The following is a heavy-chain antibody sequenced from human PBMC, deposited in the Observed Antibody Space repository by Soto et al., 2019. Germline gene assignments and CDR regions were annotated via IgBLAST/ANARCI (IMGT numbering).Heavy chain of an antibody. J-gene: IGHJ4*01. Sequence: ASVKVSCKASGYTFTGYYMHWVRQAPGQGLEWMGWINPNSGGTNYAQKFQGWVTMTRDTSTSTVYMELSSLRSEDTAVYYCARDLTDSDCTAMADIFDYWGHGTLVTVSS. V-gene: IGHV1-2*04. CDR3: ARDLTDSDCTAMADIFDY. D-gene: IGHD5-18*01. CDR2: INPNSGGT. CDR1: GYTFTGYY.